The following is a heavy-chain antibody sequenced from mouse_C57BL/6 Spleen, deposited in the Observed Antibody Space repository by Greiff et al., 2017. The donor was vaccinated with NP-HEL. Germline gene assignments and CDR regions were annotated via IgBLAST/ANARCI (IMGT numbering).Heavy chain of an antibody. CDR3: ARYDYGYYYAMDY. CDR2: IYPGDGDT. J-gene: IGHJ4*01. CDR1: GYAFSSSW. D-gene: IGHD2-4*01. Sequence: VKLQESGPELVKPGASVKISCKASGYAFSSSWMNWVKQRPGKGLEWIGRIYPGDGDTNYNGKFKGKATLTADKSSSTAYMQLSSLTSEDSAVYFCARYDYGYYYAMDYWGQGTSVTVSS. V-gene: IGHV1-82*01.